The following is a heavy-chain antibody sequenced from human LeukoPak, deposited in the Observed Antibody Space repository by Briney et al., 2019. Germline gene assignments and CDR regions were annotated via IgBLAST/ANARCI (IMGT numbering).Heavy chain of an antibody. D-gene: IGHD3-10*01. CDR1: GHTFTSYG. J-gene: IGHJ4*02. CDR3: ARDNLPYYYGSGSFDY. CDR2: ISAYNGNT. Sequence: ASVKVSCKASGHTFTSYGISWVRQAPGQGLEWMGWISAYNGNTNYAQKPQGRVTMTTDTSTSTAYMELRSLRSDDTAVYYCARDNLPYYYGSGSFDYWGQGTLVTVSS. V-gene: IGHV1-18*01.